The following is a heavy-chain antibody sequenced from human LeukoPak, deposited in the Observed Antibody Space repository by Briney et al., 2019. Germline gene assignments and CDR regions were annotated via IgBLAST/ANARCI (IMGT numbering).Heavy chain of an antibody. CDR3: ATSGTYYALDDH. D-gene: IGHD1-26*01. J-gene: IGHJ4*02. V-gene: IGHV4-34*01. CDR2: TNHRGST. Sequence: SETLSLTCAVYGGSFSDYYWSWIRQSPGMGLEWIGETNHRGSTNYNPSLKSRVTISVDTSKNHFSLKLRYVTAADTAIYYCATSGTYYALDDHWGQGTLVTVSS. CDR1: GGSFSDYY.